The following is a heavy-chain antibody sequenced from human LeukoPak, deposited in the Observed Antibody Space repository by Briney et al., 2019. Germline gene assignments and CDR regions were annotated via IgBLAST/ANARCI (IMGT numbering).Heavy chain of an antibody. CDR3: ARSVDCSGGSCYPNWFDP. V-gene: IGHV5-51*01. CDR1: VYSFTTYW. CDR2: IYPGDSDT. J-gene: IGHJ5*02. D-gene: IGHD2-15*01. Sequence: GESLKISCKASVYSFTTYWIGWVRQMPGKGLEWMGIIYPGDSDTRYSPSFQGQVTISADKSISTAYLQWSSLTASDTAMYYCARSVDCSGGSCYPNWFDPWGQGTLVTVSS.